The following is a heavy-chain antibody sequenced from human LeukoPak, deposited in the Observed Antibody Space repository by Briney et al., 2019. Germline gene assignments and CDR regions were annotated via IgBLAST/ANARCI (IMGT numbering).Heavy chain of an antibody. V-gene: IGHV3-23*01. CDR3: ARLSAYYYGSYFYYYMDV. CDR2: ISGSGGST. CDR1: GFTFSSYA. J-gene: IGHJ6*03. D-gene: IGHD3-10*01. Sequence: PGGSLRLSCAAFGFTFSSYAMSWVRQAPGKGLEWVSAISGSGGSTYYADSVKGRFTISRDNSKNTLYLQMNSLRAEDTALYYCARLSAYYYGSYFYYYMDVWGKGTTVTVSS.